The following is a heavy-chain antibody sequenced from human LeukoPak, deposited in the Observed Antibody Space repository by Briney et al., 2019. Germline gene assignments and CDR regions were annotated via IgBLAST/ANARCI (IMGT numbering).Heavy chain of an antibody. Sequence: PSETLSLTCAVSGYFISSDYYWGWIRQPPGKGLEWIGTIYHIGSTYYNPSLKSRVIIPVDTSKNQFSLKLNSVTAADTAVYYCARIYCTGGSCYHHDYWGQGTLVTVSS. CDR3: ARIYCTGGSCYHHDY. CDR2: IYHIGST. J-gene: IGHJ4*02. CDR1: GYFISSDYY. V-gene: IGHV4-38-2*01. D-gene: IGHD2-15*01.